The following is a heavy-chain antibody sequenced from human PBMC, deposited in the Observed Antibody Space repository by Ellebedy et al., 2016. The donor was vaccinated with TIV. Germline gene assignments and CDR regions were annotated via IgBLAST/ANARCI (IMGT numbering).Heavy chain of an antibody. J-gene: IGHJ4*02. V-gene: IGHV3-23*01. CDR1: GFRFTSYA. CDR3: AKDRRGTIVVAADY. D-gene: IGHD6-19*01. CDR2: ITGSGDST. Sequence: PGGSLRLSCAASGFRFTSYAMSWVRPAPGKGLEWVSSITGSGDSTFHADSVQGRFTISRANSKNTLYLQMNSLRAGDTAVYYCAKDRRGTIVVAADYWGQGTLVTVSS.